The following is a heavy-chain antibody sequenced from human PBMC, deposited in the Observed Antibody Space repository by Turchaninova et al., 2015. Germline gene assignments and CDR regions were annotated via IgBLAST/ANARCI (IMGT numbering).Heavy chain of an antibody. CDR1: GGSFSGYY. D-gene: IGHD5-18*01. Sequence: QVQLQQWGAGLLKPSETLSLTCAVYGGSFSGYYWSWIRQPPGKGLEWIGEINHSGTTTYTPSLKSRVTLSVDTSKNHFSLKLSAVTAADTAVYYWARGRGSSYGSWFDPWGQGTLVTVSS. CDR3: ARGRGSSYGSWFDP. J-gene: IGHJ5*02. V-gene: IGHV4-34*01. CDR2: INHSGTT.